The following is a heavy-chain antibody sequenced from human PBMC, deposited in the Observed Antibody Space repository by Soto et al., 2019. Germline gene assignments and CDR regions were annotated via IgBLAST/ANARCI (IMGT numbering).Heavy chain of an antibody. CDR2: ISGSGFST. J-gene: IGHJ4*02. D-gene: IGHD4-17*01. CDR1: GFTFSSYA. V-gene: IGHV3-23*01. CDR3: AKDPGDYPSDYCDY. Sequence: EVQLLESGGGLVQPGGSLRLSCAASGFTFSSYAMSWVRQAPGKGLEWVSAISGSGFSTYYADSVKGRFTVSRDTSKNTLFMHMNSLRAEDTAVYYCAKDPGDYPSDYCDYWGQGTLVTISS.